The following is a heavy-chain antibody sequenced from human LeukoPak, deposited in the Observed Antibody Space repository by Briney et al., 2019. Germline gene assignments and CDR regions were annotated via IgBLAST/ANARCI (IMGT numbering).Heavy chain of an antibody. CDR2: IYYSGST. CDR1: GGSISSYY. Sequence: SETLSLTCTVSGGSISSYYWSWIRQPPGKGLEWIGYIYYSGSTNYNPSLKSRVTISVDTSKNQFSLKLSSVTAADTAVYYCARVAFGTLYYFDYWGQGTLVTVSS. V-gene: IGHV4-59*12. D-gene: IGHD3-10*01. CDR3: ARVAFGTLYYFDY. J-gene: IGHJ4*02.